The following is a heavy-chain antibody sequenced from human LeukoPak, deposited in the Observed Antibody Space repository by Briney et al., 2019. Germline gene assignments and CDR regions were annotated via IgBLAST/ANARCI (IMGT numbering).Heavy chain of an antibody. CDR3: ARGEKSVGLSGWPPCYFDY. D-gene: IGHD6-25*01. J-gene: IGHJ4*02. Sequence: ASVKVSCKASGYTFTSYGITWVRQAPGQGLEWMGWISAYNGNTNYAQKLQGRVTMTTDTSTSTAYMELRSLRSDDTAVYYCARGEKSVGLSGWPPCYFDYWGQGTLVTVSS. V-gene: IGHV1-18*01. CDR2: ISAYNGNT. CDR1: GYTFTSYG.